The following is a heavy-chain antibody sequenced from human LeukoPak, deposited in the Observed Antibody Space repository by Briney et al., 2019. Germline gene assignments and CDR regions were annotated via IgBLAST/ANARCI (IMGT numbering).Heavy chain of an antibody. D-gene: IGHD3-22*01. CDR1: GFTFTNAW. V-gene: IGHV3-15*01. J-gene: IGHJ3*02. Sequence: PGGPLRLSCAASGFTFTNAWMSWVRQVPGKGLEWVGRIQSKSDGGTTEYAAPVKGRFTTSRDDSKNTLYLQMNSLKIEDTGVYYCTTPEPRDDSSGYSVNDAFDIWGQGTMVTVSS. CDR3: TTPEPRDDSSGYSVNDAFDI. CDR2: IQSKSDGGTT.